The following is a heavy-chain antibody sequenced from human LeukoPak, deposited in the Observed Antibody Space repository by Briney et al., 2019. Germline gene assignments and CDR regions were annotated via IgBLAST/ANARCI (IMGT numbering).Heavy chain of an antibody. D-gene: IGHD3-22*01. Sequence: PSETLSLTCTVSGGSISSGDYYWSWIRQPPGKGLEWIGYFYYSGSTYYNPSLKSRVTISVDPSKNLFSLKLSSVTAADTAVYYCARPYYYDSRIDPWGQGTLVTVSS. CDR3: ARPYYYDSRIDP. CDR1: GGSISSGDYY. CDR2: FYYSGST. V-gene: IGHV4-30-4*01. J-gene: IGHJ5*02.